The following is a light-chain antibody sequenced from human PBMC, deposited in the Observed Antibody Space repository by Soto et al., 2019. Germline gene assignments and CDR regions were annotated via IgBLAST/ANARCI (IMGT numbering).Light chain of an antibody. CDR2: KAS. V-gene: IGKV1-5*03. Sequence: EIQMTHSPSTLSASVGYRFNITCRASQSISSWLAWYQQKPAKAPKLMMYKASSLESGVPPIFSGSVSGTKFNLTIASLQPDDFATYHCQHYNSYSEAFGQGNRWIS. CDR3: QHYNSYSEA. CDR1: QSISSW. J-gene: IGKJ1*01.